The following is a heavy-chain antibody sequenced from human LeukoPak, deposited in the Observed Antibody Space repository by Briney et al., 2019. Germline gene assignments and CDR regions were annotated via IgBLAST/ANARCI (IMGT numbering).Heavy chain of an antibody. CDR1: GYSFTGYW. CDR2: IYPGGSDT. Sequence: GESLKISCKGSGYSFTGYWIGWVRQMPGKGLEWMGIIYPGGSDTRYSPPFQGQVTISADKSISTAYLQWSSLKASDTAMYYCARRVVVPAGDYFDYWGQGTLVTVSS. J-gene: IGHJ4*02. V-gene: IGHV5-51*01. CDR3: ARRVVVPAGDYFDY. D-gene: IGHD2-2*01.